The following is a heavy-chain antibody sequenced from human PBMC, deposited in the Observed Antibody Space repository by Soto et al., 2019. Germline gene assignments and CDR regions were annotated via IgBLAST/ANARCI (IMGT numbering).Heavy chain of an antibody. V-gene: IGHV3-21*01. D-gene: IGHD6-13*01. CDR3: AREVHEMEAAGLDT. CDR2: ISSSDAGNT. Sequence: EVQLVESGGGLVKPGGSLRLSCAASGFTFSSYSMNWVRQAPGKGLEWVSSISSSDAGNTEYADSAKGRFTISRDNAKNTLYLQMNSLRAEDTAVYYCAREVHEMEAAGLDTWGQGTLVTVSS. J-gene: IGHJ5*02. CDR1: GFTFSSYS.